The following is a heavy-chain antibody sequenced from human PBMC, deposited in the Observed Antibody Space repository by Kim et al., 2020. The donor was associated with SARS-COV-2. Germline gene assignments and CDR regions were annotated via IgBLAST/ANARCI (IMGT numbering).Heavy chain of an antibody. V-gene: IGHV4-34*01. CDR3: ARAPRCSSTSCYPNFDY. CDR1: GGSFSGYY. CDR2: INHSGST. J-gene: IGHJ4*02. D-gene: IGHD2-2*01. Sequence: SETLSLTCAVYGGSFSGYYWSWIRQPPGKGLEWIGEINHSGSTNYNPSLKSRVTISVDTSKNQFSLKLSSVTAADTAVYYCARAPRCSSTSCYPNFDYWGQGTLVTVSS.